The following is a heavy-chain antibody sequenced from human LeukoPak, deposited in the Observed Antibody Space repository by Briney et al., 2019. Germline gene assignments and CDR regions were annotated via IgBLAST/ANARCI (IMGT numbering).Heavy chain of an antibody. CDR1: GGSISSGDYY. CDR2: IYYSGST. J-gene: IGHJ6*03. V-gene: IGHV4-30-4*08. D-gene: IGHD5-18*01. CDR3: TGGGYGGYYCNMDV. Sequence: SQTLSLTCTVSGGSISSGDYYWSWIRQPPGKGLEWIGYIYYSGSTYYNPSLKSRVTISVDTAKNHFSLKLSSVTAAVTAVYYCTGGGYGGYYCNMDVWGKGTTVTVSS.